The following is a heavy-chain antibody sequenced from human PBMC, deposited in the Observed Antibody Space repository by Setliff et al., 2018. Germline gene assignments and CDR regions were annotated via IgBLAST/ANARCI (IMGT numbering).Heavy chain of an antibody. CDR2: VYNGNDET. Sequence: PGGSLRLSCVASGFTFSAYGMSWVRQAPGKGLEWVSSVYNGNDETKYADSVKGRFTISRDNANKSLFLQMNSLRAEDTAVYYCVTSTIIIYYFDFWGQGTPVTVSS. V-gene: IGHV3-23*01. J-gene: IGHJ4*02. CDR1: GFTFSAYG. D-gene: IGHD3-10*01. CDR3: VTSTIIIYYFDF.